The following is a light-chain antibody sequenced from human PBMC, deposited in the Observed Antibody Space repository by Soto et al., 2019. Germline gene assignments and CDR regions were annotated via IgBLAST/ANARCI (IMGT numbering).Light chain of an antibody. J-gene: IGLJ1*01. V-gene: IGLV2-14*03. CDR1: SSDIGAFNF. Sequence: QSVLTQPASVSGSPGQSISIPCTGTSSDIGAFNFVSWYQQHPGKAPKVLIYGVTNRPSGVDYRFSGSKSGNTASLIISGLRPEDEADYYCSSFTSDSTRIFGTGTKLTVL. CDR3: SSFTSDSTRI. CDR2: GVT.